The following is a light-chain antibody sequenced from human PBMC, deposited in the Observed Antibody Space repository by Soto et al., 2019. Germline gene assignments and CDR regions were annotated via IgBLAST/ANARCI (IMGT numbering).Light chain of an antibody. J-gene: IGKJ2*01. CDR2: KAS. CDR3: QQYNSYSPVYT. V-gene: IGKV1-5*03. CDR1: QSISSW. Sequence: DIQMTQSPSTLSASVGDRVTITCRASQSISSWLAWYQQKPGKAPKLLIYKASSLESGVPSRFSGSGSGTEFTLTISSLQPDDFANYYCQQYNSYSPVYTFGQGTKLEIK.